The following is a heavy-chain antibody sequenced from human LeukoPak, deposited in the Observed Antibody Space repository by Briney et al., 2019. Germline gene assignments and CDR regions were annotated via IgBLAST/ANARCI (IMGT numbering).Heavy chain of an antibody. V-gene: IGHV1-8*01. CDR1: GYTFTSYD. CDR3: ARGRYSRRNWFDP. D-gene: IGHD6-13*01. Sequence: GASVKVSCKASGYTFTSYDINWVRQATGQGLEWMGWMNPNSGNTGYAQKFQGRVTMTRNTSTSTAYMELSSLRSEDTAVYYCARGRYSRRNWFDPWGQGTLVTVSS. CDR2: MNPNSGNT. J-gene: IGHJ5*02.